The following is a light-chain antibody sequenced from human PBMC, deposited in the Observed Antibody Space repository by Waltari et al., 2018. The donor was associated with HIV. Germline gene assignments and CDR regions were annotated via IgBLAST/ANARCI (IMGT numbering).Light chain of an antibody. V-gene: IGLV1-40*01. CDR3: QSLDNSLSGNVV. J-gene: IGLJ2*01. Sequence: QSVLTQPPSVSGAPGQWVTISFPGSSSNLGAGYVLTWYQQLPVTAPKLLIYTNNYRPSGVPDRFSGSKSGSSASLAITGLQAEDEADYYCQSLDNSLSGNVVFGGGTKLTVL. CDR1: SSNLGAGYV. CDR2: TNN.